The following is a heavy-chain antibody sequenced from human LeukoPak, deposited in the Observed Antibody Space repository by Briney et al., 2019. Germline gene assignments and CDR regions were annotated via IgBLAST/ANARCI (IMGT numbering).Heavy chain of an antibody. V-gene: IGHV1-18*01. D-gene: IGHD4-17*01. CDR1: GYTFTSYG. CDR3: ARAHDYGDYFDY. CDR2: VSAYNGNT. Sequence: ASVKVSCKASGYTFTSYGISWVRQAPGQGLEWMGWVSAYNGNTNYAQKLQGRVTMTTDTSTSTAYMELRSLRSDDTAVYYCARAHDYGDYFDYWGQGTLVTVSS. J-gene: IGHJ4*02.